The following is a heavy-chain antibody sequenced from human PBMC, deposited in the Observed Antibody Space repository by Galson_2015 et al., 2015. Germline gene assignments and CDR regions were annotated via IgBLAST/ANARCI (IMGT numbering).Heavy chain of an antibody. V-gene: IGHV1-46*01. CDR3: ARYPRGNAYYDSSGYPPHYYYYGMDV. CDR2: INPSGGST. J-gene: IGHJ6*02. Sequence: SVKVSCKASGYTFTSYYMHWVRQAPGQGLEWMGIINPSGGSTSYAQKFQGRVTMTRDTSTSTVYMELSSLRSEDTAVYYCARYPRGNAYYDSSGYPPHYYYYGMDVWGQGTTVTVSS. CDR1: GYTFTSYY. D-gene: IGHD3-22*01.